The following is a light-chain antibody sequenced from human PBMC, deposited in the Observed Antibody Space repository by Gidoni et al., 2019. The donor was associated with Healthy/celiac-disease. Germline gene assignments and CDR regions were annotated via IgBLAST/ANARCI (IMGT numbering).Light chain of an antibody. CDR2: GAS. V-gene: IGKV3-15*01. J-gene: IGKJ2*01. CDR1: QSVNSN. CDR3: QQYNNWPPGRYT. Sequence: EIVMTQSPATLSVSPGERATLSCRASQSVNSNLAWYQQKPGQAPRLLIYGASTRATGIPARFSGSGSGTEFTLTISSLQSEDFAVYYCQQYNNWPPGRYTFGQGTKLEIK.